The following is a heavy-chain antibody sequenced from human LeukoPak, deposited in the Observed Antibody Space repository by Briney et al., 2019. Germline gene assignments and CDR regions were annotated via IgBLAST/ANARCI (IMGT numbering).Heavy chain of an antibody. CDR3: ARAGYYDSSGQYYFDY. V-gene: IGHV5-51*03. CDR1: GYSFTSYW. Sequence: PGESLKISCKGSGYSFTSYWIGWVRQMPGKGLEWMGIIYPVDSDTRYSPSFQVPVTISADKSISTAYLQWSSLKASDTAMYYCARAGYYDSSGQYYFDYWGQGTLVTVSS. D-gene: IGHD3-22*01. J-gene: IGHJ4*02. CDR2: IYPVDSDT.